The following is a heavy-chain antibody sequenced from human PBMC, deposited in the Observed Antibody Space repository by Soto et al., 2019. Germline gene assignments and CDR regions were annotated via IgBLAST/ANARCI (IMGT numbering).Heavy chain of an antibody. CDR2: ISTSGGST. CDR1: GFTFSNSG. Sequence: EVQLLESGGGLVQPGGSLRLSCAASGFTFSNSGMTWARQSPGKGLEWVSTISTSGGSTFYADSVKGRFTISRDTSKKTLFLQKKSLRPEQTAQYYYAKEHIGDSWGQGNLDHVPS. V-gene: IGHV3-23*01. J-gene: IGHJ5*01. D-gene: IGHD3-10*01. CDR3: AKEHIGDS.